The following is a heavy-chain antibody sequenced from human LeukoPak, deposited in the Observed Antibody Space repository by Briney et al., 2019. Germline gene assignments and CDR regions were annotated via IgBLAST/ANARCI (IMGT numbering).Heavy chain of an antibody. CDR1: GASISSYY. Sequence: PSETLSLTCTVSGASISSYYWYWIRQPPGKGLEWIGYIYSSANTDSNPSLKSRVTISVDTSKSQFSLNLTSVTAADTAVYYCAREGTINDFDYWGQESWSPSPQ. V-gene: IGHV4-59*01. J-gene: IGHJ4*01. D-gene: IGHD5-12*01. CDR3: AREGTINDFDY. CDR2: IYSSANT.